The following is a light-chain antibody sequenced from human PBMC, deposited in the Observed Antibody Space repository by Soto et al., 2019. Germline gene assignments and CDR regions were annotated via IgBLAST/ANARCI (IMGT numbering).Light chain of an antibody. CDR2: DTS. V-gene: IGKV3-15*01. Sequence: EIVVTQSPATLSGSPGERVTLSCRASQFVSRRLAWYQQRPGQVPRLIIYDTSTRARCISSRFSGRGSGTEFTLTIRTLQSEDFAVYYCQEYLQWPPGMFGQGTTVDMK. J-gene: IGKJ1*01. CDR3: QEYLQWPPGM. CDR1: QFVSRR.